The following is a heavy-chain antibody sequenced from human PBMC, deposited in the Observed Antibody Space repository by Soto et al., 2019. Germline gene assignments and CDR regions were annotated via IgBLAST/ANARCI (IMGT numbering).Heavy chain of an antibody. Sequence: QMQPLQSGAEVKKTGSSVKISCRTTGWIFTFQYLHWVRQAPGQGLEWLGWITTYTGAVKYSQRFQARITMTVSNSLTPLFLELRARRSEHTGLHYFARSATSGDQLSTDPWDEGALVTV. V-gene: IGHV1-45*02. D-gene: IGHD7-27*01. CDR2: ITTYTGAV. J-gene: IGHJ5*02. CDR3: ARSATSGDQLSTDP. CDR1: GWIFTFQY.